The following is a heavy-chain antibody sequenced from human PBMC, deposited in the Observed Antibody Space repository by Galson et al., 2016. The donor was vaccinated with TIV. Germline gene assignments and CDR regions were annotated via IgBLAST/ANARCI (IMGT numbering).Heavy chain of an antibody. D-gene: IGHD3-22*01. Sequence: SLRLSCAASGFIFSSYAMHWVRQGPGKGLEWVAVISNDGSNKYSADSVKGRFTISRDNSKNTLDLQMNSLSAESTAVYYSAKDPLLITMIVDVDFYCVHVWGQGTTVTVSS. V-gene: IGHV3-30*01. CDR1: GFIFSSYA. CDR3: AKDPLLITMIVDVDFYCVHV. J-gene: IGHJ6*02. CDR2: ISNDGSNK.